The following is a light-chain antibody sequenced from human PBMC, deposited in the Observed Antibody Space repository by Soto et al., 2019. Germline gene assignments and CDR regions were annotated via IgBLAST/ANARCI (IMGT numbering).Light chain of an antibody. V-gene: IGKV3-20*01. Sequence: EIVLTQSPATLSLSPGERSTLSCWASQSVSHNYLAWYQQRPGQAPRLLIYGASSRATGIPDRFSGGGSGTDFTLTISRLEPEDFALYYCQQYGSSPTFGQGTRLEIK. CDR1: QSVSHNY. J-gene: IGKJ5*01. CDR2: GAS. CDR3: QQYGSSPT.